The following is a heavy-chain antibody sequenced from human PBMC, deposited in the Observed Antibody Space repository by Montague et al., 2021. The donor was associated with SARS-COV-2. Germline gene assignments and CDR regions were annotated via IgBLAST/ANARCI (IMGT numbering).Heavy chain of an antibody. Sequence: SETLSLTCTVSGGSISSYYWSWIRQPPGKGLEWIGYIYYSGSTNYNPSLKSRVTISVDTSKNQFSLKLSSVTAADTAVYYCARAAPWSFRDILTGYYSYYGMDVWGQGTTVTVSS. CDR1: GGSISSYY. CDR2: IYYSGST. J-gene: IGHJ6*02. CDR3: ARAAPWSFRDILTGYYSYYGMDV. V-gene: IGHV4-59*12. D-gene: IGHD3-9*01.